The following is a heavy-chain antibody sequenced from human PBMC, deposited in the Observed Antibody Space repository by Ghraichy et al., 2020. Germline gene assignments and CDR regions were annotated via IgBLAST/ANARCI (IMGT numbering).Heavy chain of an antibody. J-gene: IGHJ6*02. D-gene: IGHD1-14*01. CDR2: INPNSGNT. CDR1: GYTFTSYD. V-gene: IGHV1-8*01. CDR3: ARPGPPSTYYDGMDV. Sequence: ASVKVSCKASGYTFTSYDINWVRQATGQGLEWMGWINPNSGNTGYAQKFQGRVTMTRNTSISTAYMGLSSLRSEDTAVYYCARPGPPSTYYDGMDVWGHGHTVIGTS.